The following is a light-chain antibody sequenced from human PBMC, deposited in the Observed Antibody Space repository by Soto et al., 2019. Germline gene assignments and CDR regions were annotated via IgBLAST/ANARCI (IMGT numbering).Light chain of an antibody. J-gene: IGLJ1*01. CDR2: EVS. Sequence: QSALTQPASVSGSLGQSITISCTGTSSDVGGYNSVSWYQQHPGKAPKLMIYEVSNRPSGVSNRFSGSKSGNTASLTISGLQAEDEADYYCSSYSSTSTYVFGSGTKLTVL. V-gene: IGLV2-14*01. CDR1: SSDVGGYNS. CDR3: SSYSSTSTYV.